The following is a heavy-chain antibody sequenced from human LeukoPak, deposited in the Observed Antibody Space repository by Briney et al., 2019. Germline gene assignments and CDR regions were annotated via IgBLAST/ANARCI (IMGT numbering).Heavy chain of an antibody. D-gene: IGHD3-16*01. CDR3: ARGAYYVDWFDP. J-gene: IGHJ5*02. CDR2: IYSSGSI. CDR1: GGSISSYY. V-gene: IGHV4-4*07. Sequence: SETLSLTCTVSGGSISSYYWSWIRQPAGKGLEWIGRIYSSGSINYNPSPNSRVTISVDKSKNQFSLKLGSVTAADTAVYYCARGAYYVDWFDPWGQGTLVTVSS.